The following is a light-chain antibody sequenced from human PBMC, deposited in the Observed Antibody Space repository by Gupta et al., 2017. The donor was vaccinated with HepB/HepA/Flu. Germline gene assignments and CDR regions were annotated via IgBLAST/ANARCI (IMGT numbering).Light chain of an antibody. CDR1: QSDSSN. CDR2: GAS. CDR3: QQYAGWPDT. Sequence: EVLMTQSPATLSVSPGERVTLSCGASQSDSSNLAWYQQKPGKAPRLLIYGASTRETDVPARFSGSGSGTEFALSISSLLSEDFAAYYCQQYAGWPDTFGGGTKVEIK. J-gene: IGKJ4*01. V-gene: IGKV3-15*01.